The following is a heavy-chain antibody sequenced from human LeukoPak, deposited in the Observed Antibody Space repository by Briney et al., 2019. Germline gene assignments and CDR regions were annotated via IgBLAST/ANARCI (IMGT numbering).Heavy chain of an antibody. V-gene: IGHV3-30*18. CDR3: AYDSSGYYYTPGDY. J-gene: IGHJ4*02. CDR1: GFTFSSYG. CDR2: ISYDGSDK. D-gene: IGHD3-22*01. Sequence: GGSLRLSCAASGFTFSSYGMHWVRQAPGKGLEWVAVISYDGSDKNYADSVKGRFTISRDNSKNTLYLQMNSLRAGDTAVYYCAYDSSGYYYTPGDYWGQGTLVTVSS.